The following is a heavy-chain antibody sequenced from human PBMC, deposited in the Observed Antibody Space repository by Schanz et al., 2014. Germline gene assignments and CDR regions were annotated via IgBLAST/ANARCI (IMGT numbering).Heavy chain of an antibody. Sequence: QVQLVESGGGVVQPGRSLRLSCAASGFTFSDYYMTWIRQAPGKGLEWVSDISDSGDSTHYADSVKGRFTISRDNAKNSLFLQMNSLSAEDTAVYYCAKVATAATYLDSWGLGTLVTVSS. CDR1: GFTFSDYY. D-gene: IGHD2-15*01. V-gene: IGHV3-11*01. J-gene: IGHJ4*02. CDR2: ISDSGDST. CDR3: AKVATAATYLDS.